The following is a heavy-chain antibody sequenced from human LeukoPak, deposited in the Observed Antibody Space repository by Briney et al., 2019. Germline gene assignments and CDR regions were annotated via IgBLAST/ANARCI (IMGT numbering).Heavy chain of an antibody. CDR2: ISSSGSTI. CDR3: ARDHDSSVRGFDY. Sequence: GGSLRLSCAASGFTFSDYYMSWIRQAPGKGLEWVSYISSSGSTISYADSVKGRFTISRDNAKNSLYLQMNSLRAEDTAVYYCARDHDSSVRGFDYWGQGTLVTVSS. D-gene: IGHD3-22*01. CDR1: GFTFSDYY. J-gene: IGHJ4*02. V-gene: IGHV3-11*04.